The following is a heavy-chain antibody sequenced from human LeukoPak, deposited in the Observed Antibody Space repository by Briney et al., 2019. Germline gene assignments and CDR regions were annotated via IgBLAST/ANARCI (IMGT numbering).Heavy chain of an antibody. CDR1: GFTFSSYS. CDR2: ISSSSSYI. D-gene: IGHD6-19*01. J-gene: IGHJ3*02. V-gene: IGHV3-21*04. Sequence: GGSLRLSCAASGFTFSSYSMNWVRQAPGKGLEWVSSISSSSSYIYYADSVKGRFTISRDNAKNSLYLQMNSLRAEDTALYYCARAMGVAGNLNDAFDIWGQGTMVTVSS. CDR3: ARAMGVAGNLNDAFDI.